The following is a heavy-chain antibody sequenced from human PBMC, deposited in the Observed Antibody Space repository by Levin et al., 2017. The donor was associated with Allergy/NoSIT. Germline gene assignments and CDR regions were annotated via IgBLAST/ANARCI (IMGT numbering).Heavy chain of an antibody. J-gene: IGHJ4*02. Sequence: GGSLRLSCAASGFIFTNYWMHWVRQAPGKGLVWVSRIKNDGISTDYADSVKGRFTVSRDNAKTTLYLQMNSLRVEDTAVYYCARYNWNDGAFDYWGQGSLVTVSS. CDR1: GFIFTNYW. D-gene: IGHD1-20*01. CDR2: IKNDGIST. CDR3: ARYNWNDGAFDY. V-gene: IGHV3-74*01.